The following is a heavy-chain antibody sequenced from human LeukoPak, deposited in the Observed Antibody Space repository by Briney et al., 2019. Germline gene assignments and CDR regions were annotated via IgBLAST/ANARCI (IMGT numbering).Heavy chain of an antibody. Sequence: GGSLRLSCAASGFTVSSNYMSWVRQAPGKGLEWVSVIYSGGSTYYADSVKGRFTISRDNSKNTLYLQMNSLRAEDTAVYYCARRNYYDSSGYSFDYWGQGTLVTVSS. V-gene: IGHV3-66*04. CDR1: GFTVSSNY. CDR2: IYSGGST. CDR3: ARRNYYDSSGYSFDY. D-gene: IGHD3-22*01. J-gene: IGHJ4*02.